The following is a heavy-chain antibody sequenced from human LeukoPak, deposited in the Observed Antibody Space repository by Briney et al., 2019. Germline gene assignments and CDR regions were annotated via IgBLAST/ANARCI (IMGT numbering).Heavy chain of an antibody. J-gene: IGHJ5*02. CDR3: ARDVHGDYGSGWFDP. V-gene: IGHV1-69*05. D-gene: IGHD4-17*01. Sequence: SVKVSCKTSGGTFNNSAISWVRQAPGQGLEWLGGIMPIFGTAGYAQKFQGRVIITKDESTRTVYLELTSLTSDDTAVYYCARDVHGDYGSGWFDPWGQGTLVSVSS. CDR1: GGTFNNSA. CDR2: IMPIFGTA.